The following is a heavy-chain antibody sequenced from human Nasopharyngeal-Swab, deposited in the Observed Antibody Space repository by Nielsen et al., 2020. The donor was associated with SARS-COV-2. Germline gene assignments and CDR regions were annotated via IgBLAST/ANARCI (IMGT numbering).Heavy chain of an antibody. CDR1: GGTFSSYA. CDR3: ARGSGDYDTRAPYYYYGMDV. J-gene: IGHJ6*02. CDR2: IIPIFGTA. D-gene: IGHD4-17*01. V-gene: IGHV1-69*13. Sequence: SVKVSCKASGGTFSSYAISWVRQAPGQGLEGMGGIIPIFGTANYAQKFQSRVTITADESTSTAYMELSSLRSEDTAVYYFARGSGDYDTRAPYYYYGMDVWGQGTTVTVSS.